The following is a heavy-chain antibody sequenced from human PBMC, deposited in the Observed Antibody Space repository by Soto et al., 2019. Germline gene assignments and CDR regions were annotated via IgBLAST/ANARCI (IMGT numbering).Heavy chain of an antibody. CDR3: ARDGTLYDSSAYYYLY. Sequence: GASVKVSCKASGGTFSRYTITWVRQAPGQGLEWMGGITPMFGTPNYAQKFQGRVTITADESTSTAYMELSSLRSEDTAMDYCARDGTLYDSSAYYYLYWGKGTLGIVSS. V-gene: IGHV1-69*13. D-gene: IGHD3-22*01. J-gene: IGHJ4*02. CDR1: GGTFSRYT. CDR2: ITPMFGTP.